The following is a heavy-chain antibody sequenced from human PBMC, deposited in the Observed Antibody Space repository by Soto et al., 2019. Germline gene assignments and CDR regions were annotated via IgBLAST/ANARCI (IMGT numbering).Heavy chain of an antibody. Sequence: GASVKVSCKASGYTFTSYDINWVRQATGQGLEWMGWMNPNSGNTGYAQKFQGRVTMTRNTSISTAYMELSSLRSEDTAVYYCARAVAVAEDWFDPWGQGTLVTVSS. CDR1: GYTFTSYD. D-gene: IGHD6-19*01. CDR3: ARAVAVAEDWFDP. CDR2: MNPNSGNT. V-gene: IGHV1-8*01. J-gene: IGHJ5*02.